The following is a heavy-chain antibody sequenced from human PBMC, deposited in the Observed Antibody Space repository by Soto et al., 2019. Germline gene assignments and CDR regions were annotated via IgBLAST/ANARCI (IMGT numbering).Heavy chain of an antibody. V-gene: IGHV3-74*01. J-gene: IGHJ5*01. CDR1: GFTFFAYW. CDR3: AKEGDYGEYAGENWFDS. Sequence: EVQLVESGGGLVQPGGSLRLSCAASGFTFFAYWIHWVRQVPGKGLVWVSRINSDGSHTSYADSVRGRFTISRYNSKNPLYLQMNSLTAEDTAVYYCAKEGDYGEYAGENWFDSWGQGSLVTVSS. D-gene: IGHD4-17*01. CDR2: INSDGSHT.